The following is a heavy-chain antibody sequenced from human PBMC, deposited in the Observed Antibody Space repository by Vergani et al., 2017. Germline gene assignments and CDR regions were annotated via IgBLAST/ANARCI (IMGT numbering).Heavy chain of an antibody. J-gene: IGHJ4*02. CDR3: AGRGVSGSYLLDY. D-gene: IGHD3-16*02. Sequence: QLQLQESGPGLVKPSETLSLTCTVSGGSISSSSYYWGWIRQPPGKGLEWIGSIYDSGSTYYKPFLKSRVTISVDTSKNQFSLKLSSVTAADTAVYYCAGRGVSGSYLLDYWGQGTLVTVSS. CDR2: IYDSGST. CDR1: GGSISSSSYY. V-gene: IGHV4-39*01.